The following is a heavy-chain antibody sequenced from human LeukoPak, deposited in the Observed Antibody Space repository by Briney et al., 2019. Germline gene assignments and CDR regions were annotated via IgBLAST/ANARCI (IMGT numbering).Heavy chain of an antibody. CDR1: GGSITTSDCY. CDR2: IFFSGNT. Sequence: SETLSLTCAVSGGSITTSDCYWGWIRQPPGKGLEWIGDIFFSGNTYYSPSLKGRVTISVDTSKNQFSLKLSSVTAADTAVYYCARHRSDKDGYNLNGFDYWGQGTLVTVSS. CDR3: ARHRSDKDGYNLNGFDY. D-gene: IGHD5-24*01. J-gene: IGHJ4*02. V-gene: IGHV4-39*01.